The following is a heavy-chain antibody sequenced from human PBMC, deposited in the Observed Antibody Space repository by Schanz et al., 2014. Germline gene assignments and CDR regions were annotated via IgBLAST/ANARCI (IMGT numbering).Heavy chain of an antibody. Sequence: QVQLVQSGAEVKKPGASVKVSCKASAYSLTGYYLHWVRQAPGQGLEWVGWINTNTGNPTYAQGFTGRFVFSLDTSVSTAYLQISSLKAEDTAAYYCTTETIAMAGTFSIWGQGTLVTVSS. CDR3: TTETIAMAGTFSI. CDR1: AYSLTGYY. D-gene: IGHD6-19*01. CDR2: INTNTGNP. V-gene: IGHV7-4-1*02. J-gene: IGHJ4*02.